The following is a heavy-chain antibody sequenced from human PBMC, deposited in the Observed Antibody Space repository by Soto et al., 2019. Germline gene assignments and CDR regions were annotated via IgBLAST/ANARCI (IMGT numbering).Heavy chain of an antibody. CDR3: VRLLVSRVDFDP. V-gene: IGHV5-10-1*01. Sequence: GESLKISCKGSGYSFTSYWISWVRQMPGKGLEWMGIIDPSDSYTNYSPSFQGHVTISADKSISTAYLQWSSLKASDTAMYYCVRLLVSRVDFDPWGQGTLVTVSS. CDR1: GYSFTSYW. D-gene: IGHD5-12*01. CDR2: IDPSDSYT. J-gene: IGHJ5*02.